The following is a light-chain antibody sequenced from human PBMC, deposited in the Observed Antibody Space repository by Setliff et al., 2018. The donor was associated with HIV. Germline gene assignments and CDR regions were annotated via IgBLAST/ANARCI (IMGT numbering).Light chain of an antibody. CDR1: SSDIGLFKY. CDR3: CSFTTSDTWG. J-gene: IGLJ3*02. CDR2: EVS. V-gene: IGLV2-14*01. Sequence: QSVLAQPASVSGSPGQSITISCIGISSDIGLFKYVSWYQLHPGKAPKLMIYEVSNRPSGVSNRFSGSTSGNTASLTISGLQAEDEADYFCCSFTTSDTWGFGGGTKVTVL.